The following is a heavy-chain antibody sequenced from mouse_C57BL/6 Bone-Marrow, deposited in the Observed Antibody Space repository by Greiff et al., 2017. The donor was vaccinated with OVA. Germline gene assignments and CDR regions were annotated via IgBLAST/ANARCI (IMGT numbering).Heavy chain of an antibody. CDR2: INPYNGGT. Sequence: EVQLQQSGPVLVKPGASVKMSCKASGYTFTDYYMNWVKQSHGKSLEWIGVINPYNGGTSYNQKFKGKATLTVDKSSSTAYMELNSLTSEDSAVYYCARDSSGYPYYFDYWVQGTTLTVSS. J-gene: IGHJ2*01. CDR3: ARDSSGYPYYFDY. V-gene: IGHV1-19*01. CDR1: GYTFTDYY. D-gene: IGHD3-2*02.